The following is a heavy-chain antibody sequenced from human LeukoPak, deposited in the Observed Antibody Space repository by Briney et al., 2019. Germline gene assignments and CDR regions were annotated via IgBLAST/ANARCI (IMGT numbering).Heavy chain of an antibody. D-gene: IGHD2-8*01. CDR2: IYPGDSDT. V-gene: IGHV5-51*01. J-gene: IGHJ6*03. CDR1: GYSFTSYW. CDR3: ARAPSTNRPMGGIYYYYMDV. Sequence: GESLKISCKGSGYSFTSYWIGWVRQMPGKGLERMGIIYPGDSDTRYSPSFQGQVTISADKSISTAYMELSSLRSEDTAVYYCARAPSTNRPMGGIYYYYMDVWGKGTTVTVSS.